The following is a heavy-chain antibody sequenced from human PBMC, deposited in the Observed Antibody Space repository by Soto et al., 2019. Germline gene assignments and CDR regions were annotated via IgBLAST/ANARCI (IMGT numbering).Heavy chain of an antibody. D-gene: IGHD3-9*01. CDR2: SSGSGGST. J-gene: IGHJ4*02. CDR1: GFTFSSYA. Sequence: PGGSLRLSCAASGFTFSSYAMSWIRQAPGKGLEWVSASSGSGGSTYYADSVKGRFTISRDNYKNTLSLQMNSLRAEDTAVYYCAKDRALRYFDWATPFDYWGQGTLVTVSS. CDR3: AKDRALRYFDWATPFDY. V-gene: IGHV3-23*01.